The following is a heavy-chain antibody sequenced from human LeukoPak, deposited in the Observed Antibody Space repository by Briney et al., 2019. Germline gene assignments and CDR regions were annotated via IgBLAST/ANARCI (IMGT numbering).Heavy chain of an antibody. CDR2: IYHSGST. V-gene: IGHV4-4*02. D-gene: IGHD3-10*01. CDR3: ARGGRRITMVRGVLHPPFDY. J-gene: IGHJ4*02. Sequence: PSETLSLTCAVSGGSISSSNWWSWVRQPPGKGLEWIGEIYHSGSTNYNPSLKSRVTISVDKSKNQFSLKLSSVTAADTAVYYCARGGRRITMVRGVLHPPFDYWGQGTLVTVSS. CDR1: GGSISSSNW.